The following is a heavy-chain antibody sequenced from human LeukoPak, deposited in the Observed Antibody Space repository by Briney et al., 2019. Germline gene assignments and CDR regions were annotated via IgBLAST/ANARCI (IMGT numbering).Heavy chain of an antibody. D-gene: IGHD2/OR15-2a*01. CDR2: INPNSGGT. J-gene: IGHJ4*02. CDR3: AREGVIAPAGPTLAS. Sequence: GASVKVSCKASGYTFTDYYMHWVRQAPGQGLEWMGWINPNSGGTNYAQKFQGRVTMTRDTSISTAYMELSRLRSDDTAVFYCAREGVIAPAGPTLASWGQGTLVTVSS. CDR1: GYTFTDYY. V-gene: IGHV1-2*02.